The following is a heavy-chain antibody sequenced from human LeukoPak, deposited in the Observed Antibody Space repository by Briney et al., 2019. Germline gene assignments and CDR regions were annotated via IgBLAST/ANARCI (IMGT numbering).Heavy chain of an antibody. V-gene: IGHV3-74*01. CDR2: ISDDGSYT. J-gene: IGHJ4*02. CDR3: ASFGISWRSSY. D-gene: IGHD2-21*01. CDR1: GFSFSSHW. Sequence: GESLKISCAASGFSFSSHWVHWVRQAPGKGLVWVSRISDDGSYTSNVDSVKGRFTISRANVNNMLYLHMNSLRAEDTAVYYCASFGISWRSSYWGQGTLVTVSS.